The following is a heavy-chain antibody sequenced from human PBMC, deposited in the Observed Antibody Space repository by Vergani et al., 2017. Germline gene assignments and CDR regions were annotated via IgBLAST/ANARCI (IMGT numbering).Heavy chain of an antibody. CDR3: ASKPTGTTWYSVKDYFDF. D-gene: IGHD6-13*01. CDR2: IDYSGNT. J-gene: IGHJ4*02. Sequence: QVQLQESGPGLVKPSQTLSLTCSVSGGSISRNDYYWTWIRQPPGKGLEWLGYIDYSGNTYYNPSPKSRLTMSVDTSKNQFPLELSSVTASDTAMYYCASKPTGTTWYSVKDYFDFWGQGTLVAVSS. V-gene: IGHV4-30-4*08. CDR1: GGSISRNDYY.